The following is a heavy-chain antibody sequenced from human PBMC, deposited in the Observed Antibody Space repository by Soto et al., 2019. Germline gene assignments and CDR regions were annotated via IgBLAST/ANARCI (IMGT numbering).Heavy chain of an antibody. Sequence: ASVKVSCKASGYTFTTYSIAWVRQAPGQGLEWMGWISAYNGKTNYAQKFQGRVTMTTDTSTSTAYIELRSLRSDDTAVHFCPREACGGHPSWFDPWGQGTLVTVSS. J-gene: IGHJ5*01. CDR3: PREACGGHPSWFDP. CDR1: GYTFTTYS. V-gene: IGHV1-18*01. CDR2: ISAYNGKT.